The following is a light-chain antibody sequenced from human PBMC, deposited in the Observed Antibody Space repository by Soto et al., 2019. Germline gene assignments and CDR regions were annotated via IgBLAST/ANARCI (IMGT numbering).Light chain of an antibody. CDR2: AAS. CDR1: QSVSASY. Sequence: EIVLTQSPGTLSLSPGERATLSCRASQSVSASYLAWYQQKPGQAPRLLIYAASSRATGIPDRFSGSGSGTDFTLTIRGLEPDDFAVYYCQKYGSFWTFGQGTKVDIK. CDR3: QKYGSFWT. J-gene: IGKJ1*01. V-gene: IGKV3-20*01.